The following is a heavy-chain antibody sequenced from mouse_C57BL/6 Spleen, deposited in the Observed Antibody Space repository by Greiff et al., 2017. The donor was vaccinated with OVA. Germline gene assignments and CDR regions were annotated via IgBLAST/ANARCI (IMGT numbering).Heavy chain of an antibody. CDR1: GYTFTSYW. Sequence: QVQLQQPGAELVKPGASVKLSCKASGYTFTSYWMHWVKQRPGQGLEWIGMIHPNSGSTNYNEKFKSKATLTVDKSSSTAYMQLSSLTSEDSAVYYCARDDDYDGGYWYFDVWGTGTTVTVSS. V-gene: IGHV1-64*01. D-gene: IGHD2-4*01. J-gene: IGHJ1*03. CDR3: ARDDDYDGGYWYFDV. CDR2: IHPNSGST.